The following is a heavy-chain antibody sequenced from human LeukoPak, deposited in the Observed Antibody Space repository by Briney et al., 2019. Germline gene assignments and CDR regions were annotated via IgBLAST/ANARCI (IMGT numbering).Heavy chain of an antibody. D-gene: IGHD3-10*01. Sequence: GESLNIYCKGSGYSFTSFWLGWVRPTPGKGMEWIGIIFSGDSDTIYHPSFQGQVTISADKSISTPYLQWISLQASDTAMYHCARLSRFGELYVFWFDPWGQGTLVTVSS. CDR3: ARLSRFGELYVFWFDP. CDR2: IFSGDSDT. J-gene: IGHJ5*02. CDR1: GYSFTSFW. V-gene: IGHV5-51*01.